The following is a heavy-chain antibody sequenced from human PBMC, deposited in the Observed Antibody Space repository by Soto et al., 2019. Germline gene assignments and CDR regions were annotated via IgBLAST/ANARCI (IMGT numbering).Heavy chain of an antibody. CDR2: INHSGST. CDR3: ARGRSSSAPYYFDY. J-gene: IGHJ4*02. CDR1: GGSFSGYY. Sequence: QVQLQQWGAGLLKPSETLSLTCAVYGGSFSGYYWSWIRQPPGKGLEWIGEINHSGSTNYTPSLKRRFTISVDTSKNQFSLKLSSVTAAATAVYYCARGRSSSAPYYFDYWGQGTLVTVSS. D-gene: IGHD6-6*01. V-gene: IGHV4-34*01.